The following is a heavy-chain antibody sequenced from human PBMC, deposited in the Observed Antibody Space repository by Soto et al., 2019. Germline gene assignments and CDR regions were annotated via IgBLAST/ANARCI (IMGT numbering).Heavy chain of an antibody. D-gene: IGHD6-6*01. J-gene: IGHJ5*02. V-gene: IGHV4-38-2*01. CDR2: IYHSGST. CDR3: ARGGLAYSSSPLNWFDP. Sequence: SETLSLTCAVSGYSISSGYYWGWIRQPPGKGLEWIGSIYHSGSTYYNPSLKSRVTISVDTSKNQFSLKLSSVTAADTAVYYCARGGLAYSSSPLNWFDPWGQGTLVTVSS. CDR1: GYSISSGYY.